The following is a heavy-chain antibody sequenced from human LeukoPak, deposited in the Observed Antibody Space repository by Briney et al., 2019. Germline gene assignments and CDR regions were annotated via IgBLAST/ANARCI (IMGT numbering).Heavy chain of an antibody. D-gene: IGHD6-19*01. CDR3: ARGVAGTPLTDY. CDR2: INPNSGGT. J-gene: IGHJ4*02. V-gene: IGHV1-2*02. CDR1: GYTFTGYF. Sequence: ASVKVSCKSSGYTFTGYFVHWVRQAPGQGLEWMGWINPNSGGTNYAQKFQGRVTMTRGTSISIAYMELSRLRSDDTAVYYCARGVAGTPLTDYWGQGTLATVSS.